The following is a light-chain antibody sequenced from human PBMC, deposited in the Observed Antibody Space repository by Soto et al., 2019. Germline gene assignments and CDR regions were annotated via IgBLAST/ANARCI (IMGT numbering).Light chain of an antibody. V-gene: IGKV3D-20*02. CDR1: QSVGGSS. J-gene: IGKJ3*01. Sequence: ETVLTQSPGTLSLSPGERATVACRASQSVGGSSLAWYQQRPGQAPRLLIYDTSKRATGIPDRFSGSGSGTDFTLTISSLEPEDSAVYYCQQRSNWLFGPGTKVDIK. CDR2: DTS. CDR3: QQRSNWL.